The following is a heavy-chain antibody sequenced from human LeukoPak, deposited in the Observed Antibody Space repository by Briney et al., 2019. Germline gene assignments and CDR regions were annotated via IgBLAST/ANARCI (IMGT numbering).Heavy chain of an antibody. CDR2: IYYSGST. Sequence: SETLSLTCTVSGGSISSGSYYWGWIRQPPGKGLEWIGSIYYSGSTYYNPSLKSRVTISVDTSKNQFSLKLSSVAAADTAVYFCARHLYDSSGYFDYWGQGTLVTVSS. CDR3: ARHLYDSSGYFDY. J-gene: IGHJ4*02. D-gene: IGHD3-22*01. V-gene: IGHV4-39*01. CDR1: GGSISSGSYY.